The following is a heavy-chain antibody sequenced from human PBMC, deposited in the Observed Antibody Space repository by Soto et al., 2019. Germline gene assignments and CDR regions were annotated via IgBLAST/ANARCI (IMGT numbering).Heavy chain of an antibody. J-gene: IGHJ6*02. Sequence: SETLSLTCAVYGGSFSGYYWSWIRQPPGKGLEWIGEINHSGSTNYNPSLKSRVTISVDTSKNQFSLKLSSVTAADTAVYYCARVRYGFDASYYYYGMDVWGQGTTVTVS. D-gene: IGHD3-10*01. CDR2: INHSGST. CDR3: ARVRYGFDASYYYYGMDV. CDR1: GGSFSGYY. V-gene: IGHV4-34*01.